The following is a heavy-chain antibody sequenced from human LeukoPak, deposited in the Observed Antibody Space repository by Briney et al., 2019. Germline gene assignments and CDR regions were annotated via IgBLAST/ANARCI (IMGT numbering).Heavy chain of an antibody. CDR3: ARHWSHSVAQFGRSYWFDP. CDR2: MDTSGHT. D-gene: IGHD2-15*01. Sequence: SSETLSLTCIVSGVSISGYYWSWIRQPAGKGLEWIGHMDTSGHTNYNSSLMSRVTMSVDTSKNQFSLRLTSVTAADTAVYYCARHWSHSVAQFGRSYWFDPWGQGTLVTVSS. V-gene: IGHV4-4*07. CDR1: GVSISGYY. J-gene: IGHJ5*02.